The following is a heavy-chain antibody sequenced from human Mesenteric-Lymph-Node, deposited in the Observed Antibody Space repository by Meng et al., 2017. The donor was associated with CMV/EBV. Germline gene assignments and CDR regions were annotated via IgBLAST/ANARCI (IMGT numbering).Heavy chain of an antibody. V-gene: IGHV1-8*01. CDR1: GYTFTSYD. D-gene: IGHD2-2*01. CDR3: ARTPSRLDCSSTSCRTSTYYYYYGMDV. CDR2: MNPNSGNT. J-gene: IGHJ6*02. Sequence: ASVKVSCKASGYTFTSYDINLVRQATRQGLEWMGWMNPNSGNTGYAQKFQGRVTMTRNTSISTAYMELSSLRSEDTAVYYCARTPSRLDCSSTSCRTSTYYYYYGMDVWGQGTTVTVSS.